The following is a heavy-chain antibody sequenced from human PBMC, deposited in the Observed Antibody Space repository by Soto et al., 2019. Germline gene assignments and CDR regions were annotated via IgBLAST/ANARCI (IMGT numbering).Heavy chain of an antibody. CDR3: TTSWEGEKLYFDY. Sequence: EVQLVESGGGLVKPGGSLRLSCAASGFTFSNAWMTWVRQPPGKGLEWVGQIKSEPDGGTIDYATPVKGRFTISRDESKNTLYLQMNNVNTEDTGVYYCTTSWEGEKLYFDYWGQGTLVTVSS. V-gene: IGHV3-15*05. CDR1: GFTFSNAW. CDR2: IKSEPDGGTI. J-gene: IGHJ4*02. D-gene: IGHD3-10*01.